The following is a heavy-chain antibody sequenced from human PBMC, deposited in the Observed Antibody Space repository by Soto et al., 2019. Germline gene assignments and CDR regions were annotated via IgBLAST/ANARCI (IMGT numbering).Heavy chain of an antibody. CDR2: IYYSGST. V-gene: IGHV4-30-4*01. J-gene: IGHJ4*02. CDR1: GGSISSGDYY. D-gene: IGHD4-17*01. Sequence: SETLSLTCTVSGGSISSGDYYWSWIRQPPGKGLEWIGYIYYSGSTYYNPSLKSRVTISVDKSKNQFSLKLSSVTAADTAVYYCARSQTTVTSYDXWGQGTLVTVSS. CDR3: ARSQTTVTSYDX.